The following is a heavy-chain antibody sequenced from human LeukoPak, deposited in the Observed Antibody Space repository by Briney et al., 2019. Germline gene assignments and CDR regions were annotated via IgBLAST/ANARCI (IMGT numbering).Heavy chain of an antibody. V-gene: IGHV3-21*01. D-gene: IGHD6-13*01. Sequence: GGSLRLSCAASGFTFSSYSMNWVRQAPGKGLEWVSSISSSSSYIYYADSVKGRFTISRDNAKNTLYLQMSSLRVEDTAVYYCARVLEAAAGASFGYWGQGTLVTVSS. J-gene: IGHJ4*02. CDR3: ARVLEAAAGASFGY. CDR2: ISSSSSYI. CDR1: GFTFSSYS.